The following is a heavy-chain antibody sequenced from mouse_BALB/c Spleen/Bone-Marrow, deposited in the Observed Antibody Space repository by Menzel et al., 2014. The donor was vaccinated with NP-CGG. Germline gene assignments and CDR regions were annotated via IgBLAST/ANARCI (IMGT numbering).Heavy chain of an antibody. V-gene: IGHV5-6-2*01. CDR3: ARLGNDDAMDY. Sequence: EVKLVESGGGLVKLGGSLKLSCAASGFTFSSYYMSWVRQTPEKRLELVAAINSNGGSTYYPDTVKGRFTISRDNAKNTLYLQMSSLKSEDTALYYCARLGNDDAMDYWGQGTSVTVSS. CDR2: INSNGGST. J-gene: IGHJ4*01. D-gene: IGHD2-12*01. CDR1: GFTFSSYY.